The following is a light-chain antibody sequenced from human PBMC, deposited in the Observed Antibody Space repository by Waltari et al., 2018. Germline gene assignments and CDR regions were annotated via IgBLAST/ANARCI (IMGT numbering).Light chain of an antibody. J-gene: IGKJ1*01. CDR3: HSNNRLPVT. CDR1: QSVGRAS. V-gene: IGKV3-20*01. Sequence: EIVLKQSPGSLSLSPGERATLSCRASQSVGRASIWYQQKPGQAPRLLIYGASTRATGIPDRFSGSWFATDISLTISRLEPEDFAVYYCHSNNRLPVTFGQGTKVEIK. CDR2: GAS.